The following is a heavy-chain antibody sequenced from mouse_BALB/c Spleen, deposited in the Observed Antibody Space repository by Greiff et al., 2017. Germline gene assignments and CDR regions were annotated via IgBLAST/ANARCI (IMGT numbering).Heavy chain of an antibody. Sequence: EVQGVESGGGLVQPGGSRKLSCAASGFTFSDYGMAWVRQAPGKGPEWVAFISNLAYSIYYADTVTGRFTISRENAKNTLYLEMSSLRSEDTAMYYGARDGGFTMITSWFAYWGQGTLVTVSA. CDR2: ISNLAYSI. V-gene: IGHV5-15*02. D-gene: IGHD2-4*01. CDR3: ARDGGFTMITSWFAY. J-gene: IGHJ3*01. CDR1: GFTFSDYG.